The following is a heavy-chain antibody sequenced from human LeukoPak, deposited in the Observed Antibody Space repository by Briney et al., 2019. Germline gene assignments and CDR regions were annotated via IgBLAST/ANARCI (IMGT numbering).Heavy chain of an antibody. CDR1: GFTFGGFA. D-gene: IGHD2/OR15-2a*01. J-gene: IGHJ6*01. Sequence: GGSLRLSCAASGFTFGGFAMSWVRRTPGEGLEWVSGISGSGDNTLYAASVKGRFTISRDNSKNTLYLEMNSLRAEDTVIYYCAKMEGHPLRKYYMDVWGQGTTVTVSS. CDR2: ISGSGDNT. V-gene: IGHV3-23*01. CDR3: AKMEGHPLRKYYMDV.